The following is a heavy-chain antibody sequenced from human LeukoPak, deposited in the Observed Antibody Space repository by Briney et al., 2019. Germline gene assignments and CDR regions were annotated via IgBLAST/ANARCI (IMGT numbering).Heavy chain of an antibody. J-gene: IGHJ3*02. CDR1: GYIFTSYY. D-gene: IGHD6-13*01. CDR2: IIPIFGTA. CDR3: ARVYKQLLVHDAFDI. V-gene: IGHV1-69*13. Sequence: ASVKVSCKASGYIFTSYYIHWVRQAPGQGLEWMGGIIPIFGTANYAQKFQGRVTITADESTSTAYMELSSLRSEDTAVYYCARVYKQLLVHDAFDIWGQGTMVTVSS.